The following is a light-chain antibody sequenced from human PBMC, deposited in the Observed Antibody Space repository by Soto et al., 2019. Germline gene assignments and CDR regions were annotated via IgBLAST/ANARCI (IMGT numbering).Light chain of an antibody. CDR2: WAS. CDR3: QQYYSTPRT. J-gene: IGKJ1*01. CDR1: QSVLYSSNNKNY. Sequence: DIVMTQSPDSLAVYLGERATINFKSSQSVLYSSNNKNYLALYQQKPGQPPKLLIYWASTWQSGVPDRFSGSGSGTDFTLTISSLQAEDVAVYYCQQYYSTPRTFGQGTKVEIK. V-gene: IGKV4-1*01.